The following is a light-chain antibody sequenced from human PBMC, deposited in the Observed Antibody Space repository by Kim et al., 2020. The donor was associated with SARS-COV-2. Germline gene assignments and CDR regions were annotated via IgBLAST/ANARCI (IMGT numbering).Light chain of an antibody. CDR2: GAS. Sequence: EIVLTQSPGTLSLSPGERATLSCRASQSVSSNYLAWYQQKPGQAPRLLIYGASSRATGIPDRFSGSGSGTDFTLTISRLEPEDFAVYYCQQYGTSPYTLGRGTKLEI. CDR3: QQYGTSPYT. J-gene: IGKJ2*01. V-gene: IGKV3-20*01. CDR1: QSVSSNY.